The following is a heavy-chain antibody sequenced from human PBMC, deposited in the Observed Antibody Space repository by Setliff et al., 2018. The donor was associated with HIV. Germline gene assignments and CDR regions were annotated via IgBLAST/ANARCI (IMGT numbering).Heavy chain of an antibody. J-gene: IGHJ3*02. V-gene: IGHV1-69*13. CDR2: IIPKSNTP. CDR3: AITSRGYSLQRGGAFDI. Sequence: SVKVSCKSSGDTFSTFAIIWVRQAPGRGLEWMGGIIPKSNTPDYAQIFKGRLTITADESTSTAHMELVGLTSEDTAVYYCAITSRGYSLQRGGAFDIWGQGTLVT. CDR1: GDTFSTFA. D-gene: IGHD3-22*01.